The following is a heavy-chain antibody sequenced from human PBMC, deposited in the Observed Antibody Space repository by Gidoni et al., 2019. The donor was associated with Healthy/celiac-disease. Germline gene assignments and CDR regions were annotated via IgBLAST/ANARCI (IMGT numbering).Heavy chain of an antibody. CDR3: ARANSSSWPVPVNYYYYYGMDV. V-gene: IGHV1-69*02. CDR1: GGTFSSYP. Sequence: QVPLVQSGAEVKKPGSSVKVSCKASGGTFSSYPITLVRQAPGQGLEWMGRIIPILGIANYAQKFQGRVTITADKSTSTAYMELSSLRSEDTAVYYCARANSSSWPVPVNYYYYYGMDVWGQGTTVTVSS. CDR2: IIPILGIA. D-gene: IGHD6-13*01. J-gene: IGHJ6*02.